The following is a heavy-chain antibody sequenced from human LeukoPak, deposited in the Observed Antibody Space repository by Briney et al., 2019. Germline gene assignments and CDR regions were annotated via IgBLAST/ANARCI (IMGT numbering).Heavy chain of an antibody. CDR3: ARDKGAGENFDY. CDR1: GFTFSNYW. CDR2: IKQDGSEK. Sequence: PGGSLRLSCAAYGFTFSNYWMSWVRQAPGKGLEWVANIKQDGSEKYYVDSVKGRFTISRDNAKNSLYLQMNSLRAEDTAVYYCARDKGAGENFDYWGQGALVTVSS. V-gene: IGHV3-7*01. J-gene: IGHJ4*02. D-gene: IGHD3-10*01.